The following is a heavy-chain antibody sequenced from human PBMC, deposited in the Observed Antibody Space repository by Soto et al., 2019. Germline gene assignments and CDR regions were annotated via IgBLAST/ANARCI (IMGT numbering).Heavy chain of an antibody. D-gene: IGHD6-19*01. V-gene: IGHV6-1*01. J-gene: IGHJ4*02. CDR2: TYYRSKWRH. CDR1: GDSVSSNTAA. Sequence: SQTLSLTCAISGDSVSSNTAAWNWIRSSPSRGLEWLGRTYYRSKWRHDYAVSVKSRITVNPDTSKNHFSLQLNSVTPDDTAVYYCERGVAGSGFDLWGQGNLLTVSS. CDR3: ERGVAGSGFDL.